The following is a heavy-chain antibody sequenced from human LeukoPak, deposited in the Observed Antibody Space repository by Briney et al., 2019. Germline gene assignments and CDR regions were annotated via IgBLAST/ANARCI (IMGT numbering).Heavy chain of an antibody. CDR2: ISAYNGNT. J-gene: IGHJ3*02. D-gene: IGHD3-22*01. CDR1: GYTFINYA. Sequence: GASVKVSCKASGYTFINYAITWVRQAPGQGPEWMGWISAYNGNTNYAQKLQGRVTMTTDTSTSTAYMELRSLRSDDTAVYYCARDHYYDSSASGDAFDIWGQGTMVTVSS. V-gene: IGHV1-18*01. CDR3: ARDHYYDSSASGDAFDI.